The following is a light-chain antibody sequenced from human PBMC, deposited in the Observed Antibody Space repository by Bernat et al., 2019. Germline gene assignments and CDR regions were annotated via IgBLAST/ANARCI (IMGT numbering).Light chain of an antibody. J-gene: IGLJ3*02. CDR1: NIGEKS. Sequence: SSVLTQSPSVSVAPGKTARITCGGNNIGEKSVNWYQQRPGQAPVLVVHDDSDRPSGIPERFSGSNSGNTATLTISRVEVGDEADYYCQVWDSSSDHVVFGGGTELTVL. V-gene: IGLV3-21*03. CDR3: QVWDSSSDHVV. CDR2: DDS.